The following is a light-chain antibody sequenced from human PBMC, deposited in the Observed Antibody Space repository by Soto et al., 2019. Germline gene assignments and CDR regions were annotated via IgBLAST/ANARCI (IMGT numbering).Light chain of an antibody. V-gene: IGKV3-15*01. CDR2: GAS. CDR3: QQYNNLPRT. J-gene: IGKJ4*01. CDR1: QSVSRN. Sequence: EIVMTQSPATLSVSPGEGATLSCRASQSVSRNLVWYQHKPGQAPRLLIYGASTRATDIPDRSSGSGSGTEFSLTISSLQSEDYAVYYCQQYNNLPRTFGGGTKVEIK.